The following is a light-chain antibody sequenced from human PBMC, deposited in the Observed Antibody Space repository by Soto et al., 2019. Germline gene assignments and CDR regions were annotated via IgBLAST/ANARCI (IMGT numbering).Light chain of an antibody. CDR3: QQSDSTPQT. J-gene: IGKJ1*01. CDR2: AAS. Sequence: DTQMTQSPSSLSASVGDRVTISCRASQSISNYLNWYQQKPGTAPKLLIYAASSLQSGVPSRFSGSGSGTDFTLTISSLQIEDFATYFCQQSDSTPQTFGQGTKVEIK. V-gene: IGKV1-39*01. CDR1: QSISNY.